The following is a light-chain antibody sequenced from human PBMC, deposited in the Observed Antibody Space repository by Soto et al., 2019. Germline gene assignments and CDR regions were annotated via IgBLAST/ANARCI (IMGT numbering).Light chain of an antibody. Sequence: IVMTQYPATLSVSPGESVTLSCRASQGINRNLAWYQQKPGQAPRLLISGASTGATGIPARFSGSGSGNDFTLTINSLQSEDSAVYYCQKYYTCPVTFGGGTKVEI. J-gene: IGKJ4*01. CDR2: GAS. CDR1: QGINRN. CDR3: QKYYTCPVT. V-gene: IGKV3-15*01.